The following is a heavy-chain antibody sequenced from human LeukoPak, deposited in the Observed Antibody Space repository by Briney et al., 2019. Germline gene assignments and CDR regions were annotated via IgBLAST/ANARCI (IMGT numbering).Heavy chain of an antibody. V-gene: IGHV3-30*18. D-gene: IGHD3-10*01. J-gene: IGHJ3*02. CDR1: GFTFSNYG. CDR2: ISCDGSNK. Sequence: GGTLRLSCAASGFTFSNYGMHWVRPAPGQGLLWGIGISCDGSNKYYADSVKGRFTISRDNSTNTLYLQMNSLRAADPAVYYSPNGYYYVSESYYKEAFDIWGQGTMVTVSS. CDR3: PNGYYYVSESYYKEAFDI.